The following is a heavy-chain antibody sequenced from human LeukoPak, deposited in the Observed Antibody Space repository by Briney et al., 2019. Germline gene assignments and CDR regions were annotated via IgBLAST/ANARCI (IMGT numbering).Heavy chain of an antibody. CDR2: IYYSGST. D-gene: IGHD1-26*01. V-gene: IGHV4-59*08. CDR3: ARGGVVGARWGVRGYYFDY. Sequence: SETLSLTCTVSGGSISSYYWSWIRQPPGKGLEWIGYIYYSGSTNYNPSLKSRVTISVDTSKNQFSLKLSSVTAADTAVYYCARGGVVGARWGVRGYYFDYWGQGTLVTVSS. J-gene: IGHJ4*02. CDR1: GGSISSYY.